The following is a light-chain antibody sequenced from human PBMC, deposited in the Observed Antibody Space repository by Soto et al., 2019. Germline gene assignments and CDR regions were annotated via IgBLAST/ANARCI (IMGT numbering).Light chain of an antibody. V-gene: IGKV3D-15*02. J-gene: IGKJ5*01. CDR1: QSITTN. Sequence: EIVMTQSPATLSVSPGERATLSCGASQSITTNLAWYQQKPGQAPRLLIYGASTRATGIPARFSGSGSGTEFTLTISSLLSEDFAVYYCQQYGSSPLISFGQGTRLEIK. CDR3: QQYGSSPLIS. CDR2: GAS.